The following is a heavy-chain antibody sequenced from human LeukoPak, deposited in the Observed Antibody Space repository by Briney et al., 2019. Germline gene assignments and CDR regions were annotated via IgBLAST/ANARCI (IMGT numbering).Heavy chain of an antibody. CDR2: IIPIFGTA. CDR1: GGTFSSYA. J-gene: IGHJ4*02. Sequence: SVKVSCEASGGTFSSYAISWVRQAPGQGLEWMGGIIPIFGTANYAQKFQGRVTITADESTSTAYMELSSLRSEDTAVYYCASGPIAVAGGTFDYWGQGTLVTVSS. CDR3: ASGPIAVAGGTFDY. D-gene: IGHD6-19*01. V-gene: IGHV1-69*13.